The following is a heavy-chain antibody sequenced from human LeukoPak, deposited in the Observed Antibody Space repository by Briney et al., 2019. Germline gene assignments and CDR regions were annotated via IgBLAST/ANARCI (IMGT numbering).Heavy chain of an antibody. J-gene: IGHJ4*02. CDR1: GFTFSSYS. CDR3: ARTTVDTAFDY. Sequence: PGGSLRLSCAAYGFTFSSYSMNWVRQAPGKGLEWVSSISSGRSTIYYADSVKGRFTISRDNSKNTLYLQMNSLRAEDTAVYYCARTTVDTAFDYWGQGTLVTVSS. D-gene: IGHD5-18*01. CDR2: ISSGRSTI. V-gene: IGHV3-48*01.